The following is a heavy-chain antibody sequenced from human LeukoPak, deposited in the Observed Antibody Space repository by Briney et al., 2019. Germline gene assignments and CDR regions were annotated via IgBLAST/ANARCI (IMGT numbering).Heavy chain of an antibody. CDR1: GGSISSSSYY. D-gene: IGHD3-9*01. Sequence: SETLSLTCTVSGGSISSSSYYWGWIRQPPGKGLEWIGNIYYSGSTNYNPSLKSRVTISVDTSKNQFSLKLSSVTAADTAVYYCARGLRYFDWLSPYYYYYMDVWGKGTTVTISS. CDR3: ARGLRYFDWLSPYYYYYMDV. V-gene: IGHV4-39*07. J-gene: IGHJ6*03. CDR2: IYYSGST.